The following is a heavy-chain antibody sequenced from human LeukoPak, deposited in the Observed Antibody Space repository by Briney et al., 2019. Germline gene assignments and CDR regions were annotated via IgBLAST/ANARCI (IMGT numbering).Heavy chain of an antibody. J-gene: IGHJ4*02. CDR1: GYTFTSYG. D-gene: IGHD3-22*01. V-gene: IGHV1-18*01. CDR3: ARDRAMIVVVTPYFDY. Sequence: GASVKVSCKASGYTFTSYGISWVRQAPGQGLEWMGWISAYNGNTNYAQKLQGRVTMTTDTSTSTAYMELRSLRFDDTAVYYCARDRAMIVVVTPYFDYWGQGTLVTVSS. CDR2: ISAYNGNT.